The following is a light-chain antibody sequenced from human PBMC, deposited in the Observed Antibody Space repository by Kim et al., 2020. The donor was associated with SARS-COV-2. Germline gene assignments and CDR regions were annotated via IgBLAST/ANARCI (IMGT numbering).Light chain of an antibody. J-gene: IGKJ5*01. V-gene: IGKV3-20*01. Sequence: EIVLTQSPGTLSLSPGERATLSCRASQSVSNSYLAWYQQKPGQAPRLLIYGASSRPTGIPDRFSGGGSGTDFTLTISGLGPEDFAVYYCQQKGSSPRTFGEGTRLEI. CDR3: QQKGSSPRT. CDR1: QSVSNSY. CDR2: GAS.